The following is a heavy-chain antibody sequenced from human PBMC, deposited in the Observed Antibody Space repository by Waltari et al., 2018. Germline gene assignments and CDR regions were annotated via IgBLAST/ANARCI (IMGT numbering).Heavy chain of an antibody. CDR2: IYYSGST. Sequence: QLQLQESGPGLVKPSETLSLTCTVSGGSISSYYWSWIRQPPGKGLEWIGYIYYSGSTNYNPSLRSRVTISVDTSKNQFSLKLSSVTAADTAVYYCARHAWGSDYWGQGTLVTVSS. D-gene: IGHD7-27*01. CDR3: ARHAWGSDY. J-gene: IGHJ4*02. CDR1: GGSISSYY. V-gene: IGHV4-59*08.